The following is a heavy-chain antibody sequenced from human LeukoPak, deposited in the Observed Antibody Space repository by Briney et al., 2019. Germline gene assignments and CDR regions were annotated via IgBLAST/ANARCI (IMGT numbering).Heavy chain of an antibody. Sequence: SETLSLTSAVYGGSFSGYYWSWIRQPPGKGLEWIGEINHSGSTNYNPSLKSRVTISVDTSKNQFSLKLSSVTAADTAVYYCARAYLTYYYDSSGYLDWFDPWGQGTLVTVSS. CDR3: ARAYLTYYYDSSGYLDWFDP. V-gene: IGHV4-34*01. CDR1: GGSFSGYY. J-gene: IGHJ5*02. D-gene: IGHD3-22*01. CDR2: INHSGST.